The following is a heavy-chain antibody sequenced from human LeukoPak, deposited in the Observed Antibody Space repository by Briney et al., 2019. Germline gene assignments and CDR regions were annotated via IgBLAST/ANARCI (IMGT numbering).Heavy chain of an antibody. D-gene: IGHD4-17*01. CDR2: IAWNGGRV. CDR1: GFTFDDYA. J-gene: IGHJ4*02. CDR3: VKDQSTVISLGGGYDF. V-gene: IGHV3-9*01. Sequence: PGRSLRLSCAASGFTFDDYAMHWVRQVPGKGREWVSGIAWNGGRVDYVDSVKGRFAISRDNAKNSLYLQMDSLRVEDTAFYYCVKDQSTVISLGGGYDFWGQGTLVTVSS.